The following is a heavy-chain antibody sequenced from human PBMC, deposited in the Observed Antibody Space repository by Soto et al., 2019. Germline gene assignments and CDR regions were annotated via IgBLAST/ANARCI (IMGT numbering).Heavy chain of an antibody. CDR1: GFTFSSYG. Sequence: GGSLRLSCAASGFTFSSYGMHWVRQAPGKGLEWVAVISYDGSNKYYADSVKGRFTISRDNSKNTLYLQMNSLRDEDTAVYYCAKDRSGYVWSWGQGTLVTVSS. CDR3: AKDRSGYVWS. J-gene: IGHJ5*02. D-gene: IGHD5-12*01. CDR2: ISYDGSNK. V-gene: IGHV3-30*18.